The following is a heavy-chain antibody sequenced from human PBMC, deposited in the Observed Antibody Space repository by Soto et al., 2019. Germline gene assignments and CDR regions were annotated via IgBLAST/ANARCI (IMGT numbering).Heavy chain of an antibody. V-gene: IGHV4-4*07. CDR2: IYTSGST. CDR1: GGSISSYY. J-gene: IGHJ5*02. CDR3: ARYCSSTSGSPRSFDP. Sequence: SETLSVTCTVSGGSISSYYWSWIRQPAGKGLEWIGRIYTSGSTNYNPSLKSRVTMSVDTSKNQFSLKLSSVTAADTAVYYCARYCSSTSGSPRSFDPRGKFTIVTVS. D-gene: IGHD2-2*01.